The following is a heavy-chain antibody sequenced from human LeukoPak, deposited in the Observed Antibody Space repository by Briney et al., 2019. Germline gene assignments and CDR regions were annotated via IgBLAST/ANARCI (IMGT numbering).Heavy chain of an antibody. Sequence: GGSLRLSCAASGFTFSSYSMNWVRQAPGKGLEWVSSISSSSSYIYYADSVKGRFTISRDNAKNSLYLQMNSLRAEDTAAYYCARDAMVRGVIGDYCGQGTLVTVSS. V-gene: IGHV3-21*01. J-gene: IGHJ4*02. CDR1: GFTFSSYS. CDR3: ARDAMVRGVIGDY. D-gene: IGHD3-10*01. CDR2: ISSSSSYI.